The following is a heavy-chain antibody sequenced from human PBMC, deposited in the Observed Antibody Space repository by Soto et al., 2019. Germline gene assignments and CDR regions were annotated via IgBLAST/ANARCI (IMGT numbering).Heavy chain of an antibody. V-gene: IGHV1-69*12. CDR2: IIPIFGTA. J-gene: IGHJ4*02. CDR1: GGTFSSYA. CDR3: ASADLVDYGDYVFGY. D-gene: IGHD4-17*01. Sequence: QVQLVQSGAEVKKPGSSVKVSCKASGGTFSSYAISWVRQATGQGLEWMGGIIPIFGTANYAQKFQGRVTITADDSKSTAYMELSSLRSDETAVYYCASADLVDYGDYVFGYWCQVTLVTVAT.